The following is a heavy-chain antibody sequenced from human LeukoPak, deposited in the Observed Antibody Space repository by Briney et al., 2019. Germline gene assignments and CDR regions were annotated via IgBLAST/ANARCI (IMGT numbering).Heavy chain of an antibody. D-gene: IGHD2-8*01. CDR1: GGSISSSNW. CDR2: IYHSGRT. J-gene: IGHJ4*02. Sequence: SETLSLTCAVSGGSISSSNWWSWVRQPPGKGREWIGEIYHSGRTNYNPSLKSRVTISVDKSKNQFSLKLCSVPAADTAVYYCARDTGVLTYDYWGQGTLVTVSS. V-gene: IGHV4-4*02. CDR3: ARDTGVLTYDY.